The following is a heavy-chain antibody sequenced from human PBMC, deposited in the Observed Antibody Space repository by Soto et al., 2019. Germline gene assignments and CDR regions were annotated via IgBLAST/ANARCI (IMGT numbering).Heavy chain of an antibody. Sequence: SETLSLTCAVSSGSISSSNWWSWVRQPPGKGLEWIGEIYHSGSTNYNPSLKSRVTISVDKSKNQFSLKLSSVTAADTAVYYCARGWDGCSGGSCYSTVLDYWGQGTLVTVSS. CDR1: SGSISSSNW. V-gene: IGHV4-4*02. CDR2: IYHSGST. CDR3: ARGWDGCSGGSCYSTVLDY. J-gene: IGHJ4*02. D-gene: IGHD2-15*01.